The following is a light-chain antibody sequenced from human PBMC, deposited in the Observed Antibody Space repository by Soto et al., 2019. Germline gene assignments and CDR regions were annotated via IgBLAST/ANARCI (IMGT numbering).Light chain of an antibody. J-gene: IGLJ3*02. CDR1: SPNVGYES. CDR3: GTRGSTLDGRV. Sequence: QSVLTQPPSVSAAPGQTVTISCSGSSPNVGYESVSWYQSLPGTAPKLLIYDNYKRPSGIPDRFSGSNSGTSGTLGITGLQTWDEAEYYCGTRGSTLDGRVFGRGTKVTVL. CDR2: DNY. V-gene: IGLV1-51*01.